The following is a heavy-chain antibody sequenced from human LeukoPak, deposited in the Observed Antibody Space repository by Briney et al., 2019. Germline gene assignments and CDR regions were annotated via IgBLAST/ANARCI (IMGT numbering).Heavy chain of an antibody. CDR2: IIPILGIA. Sequence: SVTVSYEASGGTFSSYAISWVRQAPGQGLEWMGRIIPILGIANYAQKFQGRVTITADKSTSTAYMELSSLRSEDTAVYYCARDGRGYSGYDGEVFWFDPWGQGTLVTVSS. CDR3: ARDGRGYSGYDGEVFWFDP. V-gene: IGHV1-69*04. D-gene: IGHD5-12*01. J-gene: IGHJ5*02. CDR1: GGTFSSYA.